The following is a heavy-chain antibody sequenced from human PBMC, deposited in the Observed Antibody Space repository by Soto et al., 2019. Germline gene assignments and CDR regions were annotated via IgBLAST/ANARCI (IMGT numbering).Heavy chain of an antibody. CDR2: IYYSGST. Sequence: PSETLALTCTVSGGTISSCGYYWSWIRQHPGKGLEWIGYIYYSGSTNYNPSLKSRVTISVDTSKNQFSLKLSSVTAADTAVYYCARRWGGTFDYWGQGTLVTVSS. J-gene: IGHJ4*02. CDR3: ARRWGGTFDY. D-gene: IGHD2-21*01. V-gene: IGHV4-61*08. CDR1: GGTISSCGYY.